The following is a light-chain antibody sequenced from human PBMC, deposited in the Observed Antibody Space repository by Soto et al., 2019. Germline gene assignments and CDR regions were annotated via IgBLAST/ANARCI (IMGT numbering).Light chain of an antibody. V-gene: IGKV1-33*01. Sequence: DIQMTQSPSSLSASVGDRVTITCQASQDISNYLNWYQQKPGKAPKLLIYDASNLETGVPSRFSGSGSGTEFTFTISSLQPEDIATYYCQQYDNLPGITFGQGTRLEIK. CDR3: QQYDNLPGIT. CDR1: QDISNY. CDR2: DAS. J-gene: IGKJ5*01.